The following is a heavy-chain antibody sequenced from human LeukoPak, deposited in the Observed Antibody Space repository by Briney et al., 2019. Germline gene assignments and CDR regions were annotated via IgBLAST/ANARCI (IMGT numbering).Heavy chain of an antibody. CDR3: AREATFGVVIPYDY. D-gene: IGHD3-3*01. J-gene: IGHJ4*02. CDR1: GFTFSSYA. CDR2: ISYDGSNE. V-gene: IGHV3-30-3*01. Sequence: GGSLRLSCAASGFTFSSYAIHWVRQAPGKGLEWVAVISYDGSNEYYADSVKGRFTISRDNSKNTLYLQMNSLRAEDTAVYYCAREATFGVVIPYDYWGQGTLVTVSS.